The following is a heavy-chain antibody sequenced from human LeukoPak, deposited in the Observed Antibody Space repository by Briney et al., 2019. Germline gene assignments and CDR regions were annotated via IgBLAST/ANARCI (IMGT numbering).Heavy chain of an antibody. D-gene: IGHD3-3*01. V-gene: IGHV3-74*01. CDR2: INTDGSST. CDR1: GFAFSSYW. J-gene: IGHJ4*02. Sequence: PGGSLRLSCAASGFAFSSYWLHWVRQAPGKGLVWVSRINTDGSSTSYADSVKGRFTISRDNAKNTLYLQMNSLRAEDTAVYYCARVVDYDFWSGYYSRHFDYWGQGTLVTVSS. CDR3: ARVVDYDFWSGYYSRHFDY.